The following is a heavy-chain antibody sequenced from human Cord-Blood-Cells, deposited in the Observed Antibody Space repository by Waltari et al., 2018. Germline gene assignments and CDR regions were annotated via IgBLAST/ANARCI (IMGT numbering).Heavy chain of an antibody. J-gene: IGHJ4*02. V-gene: IGHV1-2*02. D-gene: IGHD3-10*01. Sequence: VQLVQSGAEVKKPGASVKVSCKASGYTFTGYYMHWVRQAPGQGLEWMGWINPNSGGTNYAQKFQGRVTMTRDTSISTAYMELSRLRSDDTAVYYCARDSRPYGSGSYIDYWGQGTLVTVSS. CDR2: INPNSGGT. CDR1: GYTFTGYY. CDR3: ARDSRPYGSGSYIDY.